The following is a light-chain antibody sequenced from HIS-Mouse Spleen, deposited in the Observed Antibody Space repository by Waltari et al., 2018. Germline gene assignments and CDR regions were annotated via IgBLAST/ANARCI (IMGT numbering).Light chain of an antibody. V-gene: IGLV2-14*03. CDR3: SSYTSSSTLRV. Sequence: QSALTQPASVSGSPGQSITISCTGTSSDAGGYNYVSWYQQHQGKAPKLMIYDVSNRPSGVSNRFSGSKSGNTASLTISGLQAEDEADYYCSSYTSSSTLRVFGGGTKLTVL. CDR1: SSDAGGYNY. J-gene: IGLJ3*02. CDR2: DVS.